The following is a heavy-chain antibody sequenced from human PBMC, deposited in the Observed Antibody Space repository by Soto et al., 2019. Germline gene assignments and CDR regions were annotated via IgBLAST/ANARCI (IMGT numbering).Heavy chain of an antibody. CDR2: FDPEDGET. J-gene: IGHJ3*02. D-gene: IGHD3-22*01. Sequence: ASVKVSCKVSGYTLTELSMRWVRQAPGKGLEWMGGFDPEDGETIYAQKFQGRVTMTEDTSTDTAYMELSSLRSEDTAVYYCATRIIVVVTTDAFDIWGQGTMVTVSS. V-gene: IGHV1-24*01. CDR3: ATRIIVVVTTDAFDI. CDR1: GYTLTELS.